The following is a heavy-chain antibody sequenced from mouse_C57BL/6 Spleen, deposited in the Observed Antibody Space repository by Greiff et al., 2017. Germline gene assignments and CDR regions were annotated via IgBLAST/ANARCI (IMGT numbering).Heavy chain of an antibody. CDR2: IHPNSGST. Sequence: VQLQQSGAELVKPGASVKSSCKASGYTFTSYWMHWVKQRPGQGLEWIGMIHPNSGSTNYNEKFKSKATLSVDKSSSTAYMQLSSLTSEDSAVYYCAPTCVDYFGYFGVWGTGTTVTVSS. CDR3: APTCVDYFGYFGV. V-gene: IGHV1-64*01. CDR1: GYTFTSYW. D-gene: IGHD2-13*01. J-gene: IGHJ1*03.